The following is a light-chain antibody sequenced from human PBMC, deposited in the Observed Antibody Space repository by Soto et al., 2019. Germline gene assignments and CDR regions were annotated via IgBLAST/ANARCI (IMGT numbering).Light chain of an antibody. CDR3: QQYGRAPQT. J-gene: IGKJ1*01. CDR2: GAS. Sequence: ENVLTQSPGTLSLSPGERATLSCRASQRVASSCLAWYQQKPGQAPRLLIFGASSRATDIPDRFGGSGSGTEFTLTISRLEGEESAVYYCQQYGRAPQTFGQGTKVEIK. V-gene: IGKV3-20*01. CDR1: QRVASSC.